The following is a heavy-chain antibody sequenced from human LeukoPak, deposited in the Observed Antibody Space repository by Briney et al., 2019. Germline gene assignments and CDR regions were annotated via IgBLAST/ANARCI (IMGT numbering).Heavy chain of an antibody. CDR1: GGSFSGYY. J-gene: IGHJ4*02. D-gene: IGHD3-10*01. CDR3: ARVGYFGSGNYYNDRGGFDY. CDR2: INHSGST. Sequence: PSETLSLTCAVYGGSFSGYYWSWIRQPPGKGLEWIGEINHSGSTNYNPSLKSRVTISVDTSKNQFSLKLNSVTAADTAVYYCARVGYFGSGNYYNDRGGFDYWGQGTLVTVSS. V-gene: IGHV4-34*01.